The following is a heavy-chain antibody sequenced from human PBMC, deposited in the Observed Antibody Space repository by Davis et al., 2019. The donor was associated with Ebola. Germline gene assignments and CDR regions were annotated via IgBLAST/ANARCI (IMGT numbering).Heavy chain of an antibody. Sequence: SSQVSSYASSGNFSSYAISWVRPPAGQGVEWMGRIIPILGIANYAQKFQGRVTITADKSTRTAYMEMSSLSSEDTAVYYCAGGLAVAGDYWGQGTLVTVSS. CDR2: IIPILGIA. CDR1: SGNFSSYA. V-gene: IGHV1-69*04. J-gene: IGHJ4*02. D-gene: IGHD6-19*01. CDR3: AGGLAVAGDY.